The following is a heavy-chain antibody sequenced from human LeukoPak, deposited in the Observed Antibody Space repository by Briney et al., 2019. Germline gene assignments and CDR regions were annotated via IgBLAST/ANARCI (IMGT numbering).Heavy chain of an antibody. CDR2: INRNGST. CDR1: GGSFSNYY. CDR3: ARLRDGRWLLEY. D-gene: IGHD5-24*01. V-gene: IGHV4-34*01. J-gene: IGHJ4*02. Sequence: SETLSLTCAVDGGSFSNYYWSWIRQPPGKGLEWIGEINRNGSTNYNPSLKSRVTISEDRSKNQFSLKLSSVTAADTAAYYCARLRDGRWLLEYWGQGTLVTVSS.